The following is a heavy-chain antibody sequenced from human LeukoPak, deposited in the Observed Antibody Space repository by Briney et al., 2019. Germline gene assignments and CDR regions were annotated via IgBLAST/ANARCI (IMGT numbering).Heavy chain of an antibody. D-gene: IGHD5-12*01. V-gene: IGHV4-39*01. J-gene: IGHJ4*02. Sequence: SETLSLTCTVSGGSIRSYYWGWIRQPPGKGLEWIGSIYYRGSTYYNSSLKSRVTISVDTSKNQFSLKLSSVTAADTAVYYCARRLGFRIDYWGQGTLVTVSS. CDR2: IYYRGST. CDR3: ARRLGFRIDY. CDR1: GGSIRSYY.